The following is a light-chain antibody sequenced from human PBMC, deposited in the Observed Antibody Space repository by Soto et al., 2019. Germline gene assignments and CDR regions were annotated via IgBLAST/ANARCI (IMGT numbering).Light chain of an antibody. Sequence: VLTQSPGTLSLSPGDRATLSCRASQSFYSNSLAWYQQRPGQAPRLLIYGVSSRATGIPDRFSGSRSGTDFTLTISRLEPEDFAVYYCHQYVIPPWTFGLGTKVEIK. CDR1: QSFYSNS. V-gene: IGKV3-20*01. CDR3: HQYVIPPWT. CDR2: GVS. J-gene: IGKJ1*01.